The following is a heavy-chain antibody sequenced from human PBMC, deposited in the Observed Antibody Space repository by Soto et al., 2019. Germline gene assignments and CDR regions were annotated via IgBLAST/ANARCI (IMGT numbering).Heavy chain of an antibody. CDR1: GFTFTSSA. V-gene: IGHV1-58*01. CDR3: AADFPYDYVWGSYRRNYYYYGMDV. Sequence: SVKVSCKASGFTFTSSAVQWVRQARGQRLEWIGWLVVGSGNTNYAQKFPERVTITRDMSTSTAYMELSSLRSEDTAVYDCAADFPYDYVWGSYRRNYYYYGMDVWGQGTTVTVS. CDR2: LVVGSGNT. J-gene: IGHJ6*02. D-gene: IGHD3-16*02.